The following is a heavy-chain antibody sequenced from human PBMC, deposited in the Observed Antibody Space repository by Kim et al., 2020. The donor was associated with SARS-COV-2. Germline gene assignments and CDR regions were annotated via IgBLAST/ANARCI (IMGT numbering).Heavy chain of an antibody. CDR1: GFTFSSYE. V-gene: IGHV3-48*03. D-gene: IGHD3-10*01. CDR2: ISSSGSTI. CDR3: ARDSLRGDGGAFDI. Sequence: GGSLRLSCAASGFTFSSYEMNWVRQAPGKGLEWVSYISSSGSTIYYADSVKGRFTISRDNAKNSLYLQMNSLRAEDTAVYYCARDSLRGDGGAFDIWGQGTMVTVSS. J-gene: IGHJ3*02.